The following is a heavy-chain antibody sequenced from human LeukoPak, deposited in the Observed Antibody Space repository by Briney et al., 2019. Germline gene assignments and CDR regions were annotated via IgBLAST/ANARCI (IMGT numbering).Heavy chain of an antibody. CDR1: GGSISSSSYY. Sequence: SETLSLTCTVSGGSISSSSYYWGWIRQPPGKGLEWIGSIYYSGSTYYNPSLKSRATISVDTSKNQFSLKLSSVTAADTAVYYCARGRYYYGSGSYYPLDYWGQGTLVTVSS. CDR2: IYYSGST. V-gene: IGHV4-39*01. CDR3: ARGRYYYGSGSYYPLDY. D-gene: IGHD3-10*01. J-gene: IGHJ4*02.